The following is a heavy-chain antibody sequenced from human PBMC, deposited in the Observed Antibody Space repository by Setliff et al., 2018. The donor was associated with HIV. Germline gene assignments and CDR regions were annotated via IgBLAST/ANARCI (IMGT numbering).Heavy chain of an antibody. CDR2: IYTNGAT. CDR3: ARAKGYDYYMDV. CDR1: GGSTSSGPYF. Sequence: PSETLSLTCTVSGGSTSSGPYFWSWIRQPAGKAVEWMGHIYTNGATKYNPSLKSRVTISRDTSKNQFSLKLTSVTAADTAVYYCARAKGYDYYMDVWGRGTTVTVSS. J-gene: IGHJ6*03. V-gene: IGHV4-61*09. D-gene: IGHD2-15*01.